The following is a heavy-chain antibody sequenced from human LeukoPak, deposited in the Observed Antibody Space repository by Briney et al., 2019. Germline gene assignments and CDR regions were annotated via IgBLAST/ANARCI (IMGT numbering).Heavy chain of an antibody. CDR3: ARVAYGNNATPFDY. Sequence: GASVKVSCKASGYTFTDHYIHWVRQAPGQGPEWIGRINPNSGGTDYAQRFQGGVTMTRDTSITTAYMELSRLTSDGTTVYYCARVAYGNNATPFDYWGQGTLVIVPS. CDR1: GYTFTDHY. J-gene: IGHJ4*02. V-gene: IGHV1-2*06. CDR2: INPNSGGT. D-gene: IGHD4-11*01.